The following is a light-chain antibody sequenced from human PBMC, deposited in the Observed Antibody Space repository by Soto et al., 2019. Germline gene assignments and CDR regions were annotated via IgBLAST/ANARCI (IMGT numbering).Light chain of an antibody. CDR3: QSYDDSLSVHYV. Sequence: QSVLTQPPSVSGAPGQRVTISCTGSSSNIGSTYDVQWYQQLPGTAPKLLIHGNTNRPSGVPDRFSGSKSGTSASLAITGLQADDVADYYCQSYDDSLSVHYVFGTGTKVTVL. V-gene: IGLV1-40*01. CDR2: GNT. J-gene: IGLJ1*01. CDR1: SSNIGSTYD.